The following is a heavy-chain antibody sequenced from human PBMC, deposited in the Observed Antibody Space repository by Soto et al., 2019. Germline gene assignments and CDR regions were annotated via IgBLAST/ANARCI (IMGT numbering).Heavy chain of an antibody. CDR1: GFTFSSYS. CDR3: ARPEYSSSSYGMDV. Sequence: GSLRLSCAASGFTFSSYSMNWVRQAPGKGLEWVLYISSSSSTIYYAGSVKGRYTISRGNAKNSLYLQMNSLRDEDTAVYYCARPEYSSSSYGMDVWGQGTTVTVSS. V-gene: IGHV3-48*02. CDR2: ISSSSSTI. D-gene: IGHD6-6*01. J-gene: IGHJ6*02.